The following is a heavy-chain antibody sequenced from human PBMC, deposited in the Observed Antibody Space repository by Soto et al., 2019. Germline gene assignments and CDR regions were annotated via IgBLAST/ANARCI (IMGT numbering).Heavy chain of an antibody. CDR2: IYYSGST. Sequence: PSETLSLTCTVSGCSISSYYWSWIRQPPGKGLEWIGYIYYSGSTNYNPSLKSRVTISVDTSKNQFSLKLSSVTAADTAVYYCARGFGGSPYYFDYWGQGTLVTVSS. CDR3: ARGFGGSPYYFDY. J-gene: IGHJ4*02. V-gene: IGHV4-59*01. D-gene: IGHD2-15*01. CDR1: GCSISSYY.